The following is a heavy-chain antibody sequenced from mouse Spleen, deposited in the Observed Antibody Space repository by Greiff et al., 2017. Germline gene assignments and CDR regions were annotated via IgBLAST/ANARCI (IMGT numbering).Heavy chain of an antibody. Sequence: VQLQQSGPELVKPGASVKISCKASGYTFTDYNMNWVKQSPGKSLEWIGDINPYNGGASYNQKFKGKATLTVDKSSSTAYMEVRSLTSEDSAVYYCGRRDYELAWLTYWGQGTLVTVSA. V-gene: IGHV1-26*01. CDR1: GYTFTDYN. J-gene: IGHJ3*01. CDR2: INPYNGGA. D-gene: IGHD2-4*01. CDR3: GRRDYELAWLTY.